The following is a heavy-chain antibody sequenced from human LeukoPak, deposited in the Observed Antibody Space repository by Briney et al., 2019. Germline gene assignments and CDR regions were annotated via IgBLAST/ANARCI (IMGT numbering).Heavy chain of an antibody. CDR2: ISNDGGGT. J-gene: IGHJ4*02. Sequence: GGSLRLSCAASGFIFNNYGLVWVRQAPGKGLEWVSAISNDGGGTTYADFVKGRFSASRDNSKNTLFLQMNSLRAEDTALYYCAKGSSGYFFDLWGQGTLVTVSS. D-gene: IGHD3-22*01. V-gene: IGHV3-23*01. CDR1: GFIFNNYG. CDR3: AKGSSGYFFDL.